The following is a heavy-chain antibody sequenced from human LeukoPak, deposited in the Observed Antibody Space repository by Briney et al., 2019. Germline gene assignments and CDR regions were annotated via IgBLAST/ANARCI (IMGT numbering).Heavy chain of an antibody. V-gene: IGHV3-23*01. D-gene: IGHD3-22*01. CDR1: GFTFSSYA. J-gene: IGHJ4*02. CDR3: ARGRYYDNSVHYYFDY. Sequence: GGSLRLSCAASGFTFSSYAMSWVRQAPGMGLAWVSAISGSGGSTYYADSVKDRFTISRDTSKNTLYLQMNSLRAEDTVVYYCARGRYYDNSVHYYFDYWGQGTLVTVSS. CDR2: ISGSGGST.